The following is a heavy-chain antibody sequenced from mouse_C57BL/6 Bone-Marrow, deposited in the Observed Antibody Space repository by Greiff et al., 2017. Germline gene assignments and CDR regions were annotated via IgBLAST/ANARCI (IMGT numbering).Heavy chain of an antibody. J-gene: IGHJ2*01. CDR3: ARGKIGGVREGY. Sequence: QVQLQQPGAELVKPGASVKMSCKASGYTFTSYWITWVKQRPGQGLEWIGDIYPGSGSTNYNEKFKSKATLTVDTSSSTAYMQLSSLTSEDSAVDYCARGKIGGVREGYWGQGTTLTVSS. D-gene: IGHD1-1*02. CDR2: IYPGSGST. CDR1: GYTFTSYW. V-gene: IGHV1-55*01.